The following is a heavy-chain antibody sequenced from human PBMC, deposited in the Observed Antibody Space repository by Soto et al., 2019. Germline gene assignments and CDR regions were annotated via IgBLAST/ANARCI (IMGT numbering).Heavy chain of an antibody. Sequence: KVSCKASGYTFTSYWIGGVRQMPGKGLEWMGIIYPGDSDTRYSPSFQGQVTISADKSISTAYLQWSSLKASDTAIYYCARTAAAGKYYYGVDVWGQGTTVTVSS. V-gene: IGHV5-51*01. J-gene: IGHJ6*02. CDR3: ARTAAAGKYYYGVDV. CDR1: GYTFTSYW. CDR2: IYPGDSDT. D-gene: IGHD6-13*01.